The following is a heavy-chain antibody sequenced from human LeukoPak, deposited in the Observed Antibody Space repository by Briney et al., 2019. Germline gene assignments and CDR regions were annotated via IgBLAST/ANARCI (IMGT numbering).Heavy chain of an antibody. CDR1: GFTFDDYA. CDR2: ISWNSGSI. CDR3: AKRDY. J-gene: IGHJ4*02. V-gene: IGHV3-9*01. Sequence: GGSLRLSCAASGFTFDDYAMHWVRQAPGKGLEWVSGISWNSGSIGYADSVKGRFTISRDNAKNSLHLQMNSLRAEDTALYYCAKRDYWGQGTLVTVSS.